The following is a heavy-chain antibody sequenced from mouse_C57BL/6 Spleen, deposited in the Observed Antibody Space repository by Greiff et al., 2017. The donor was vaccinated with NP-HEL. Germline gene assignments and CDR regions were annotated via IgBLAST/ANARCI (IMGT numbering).Heavy chain of an antibody. V-gene: IGHV3-6*01. J-gene: IGHJ2*01. CDR2: ISYDGSN. CDR3: ARDGDYSTYYFDY. D-gene: IGHD2-5*01. CDR1: GYSITSGYY. Sequence: ESGPGLVKPSQSLSLTCSVTGYSITSGYYWNWIRQFPGNKLEWMGYISYDGSNNYNPSRKNRISITRDTSKNQFFLKLNSVTTEDTATYYCARDGDYSTYYFDYWGQGTTLTVSS.